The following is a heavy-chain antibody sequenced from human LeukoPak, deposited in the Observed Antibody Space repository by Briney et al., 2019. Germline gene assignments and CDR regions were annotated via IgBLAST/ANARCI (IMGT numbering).Heavy chain of an antibody. V-gene: IGHV4-34*01. CDR1: GGSFSGYY. CDR3: ARSYSSGWTLDY. J-gene: IGHJ4*02. CDR2: INHSGST. Sequence: SETLSLTCAVYGGSFSGYYWSWIRQPPGKGLEWIGEINHSGSTNYNPSLKSRVTISVDTSKNQFSLKLSSVTAADTAVYYCARSYSSGWTLDYWGQGTLVTVSS. D-gene: IGHD6-19*01.